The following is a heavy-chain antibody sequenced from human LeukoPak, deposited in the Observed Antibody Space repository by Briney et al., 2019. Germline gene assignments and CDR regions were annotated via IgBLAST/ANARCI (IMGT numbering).Heavy chain of an antibody. Sequence: SETLSLTCAVYGGSFSGYSWTWIRQPPGKGLEWIGEMSHSGYPNYNPSLKSRVAISVDTSKNQFSLNLTSVTAAGTAVYYCAGGKSRGSHIDYWGLGTLVTVSS. CDR3: AGGKSRGSHIDY. J-gene: IGHJ4*02. D-gene: IGHD1-26*01. V-gene: IGHV4-34*01. CDR2: MSHSGYP. CDR1: GGSFSGYS.